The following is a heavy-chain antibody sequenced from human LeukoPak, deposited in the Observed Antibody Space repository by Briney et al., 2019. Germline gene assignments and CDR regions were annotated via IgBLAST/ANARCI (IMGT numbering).Heavy chain of an antibody. CDR2: ISPSGGTT. Sequence: GGSLRLSCAASGFAFSGYAMSWVRQAPGRGLEWVSGISPSGGTTIYADSVKGRFAMSRDNSKNTLYLQMNSLRAEDTAVYYCAPRGATRNFDYWGQGTLVSVSS. D-gene: IGHD6-6*01. CDR1: GFAFSGYA. CDR3: APRGATRNFDY. J-gene: IGHJ4*02. V-gene: IGHV3-23*01.